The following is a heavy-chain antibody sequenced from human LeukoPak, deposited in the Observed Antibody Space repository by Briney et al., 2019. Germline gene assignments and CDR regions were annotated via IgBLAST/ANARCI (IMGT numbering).Heavy chain of an antibody. V-gene: IGHV4-61*02. D-gene: IGHD1-1*01. Sequence: SQTLSLTCTVSGGSISSGSYYWSWIRQPAGKGLECIGRIYTTGSTNYNPSLKSRVTISVDTSKNQFSLKLSSVTAADTAVYYCARPVPSRLGWFDPWGQGTLVTVSS. CDR2: IYTTGST. CDR3: ARPVPSRLGWFDP. J-gene: IGHJ5*02. CDR1: GGSISSGSYY.